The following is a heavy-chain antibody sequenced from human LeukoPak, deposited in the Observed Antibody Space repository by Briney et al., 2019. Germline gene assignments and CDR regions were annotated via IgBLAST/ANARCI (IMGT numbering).Heavy chain of an antibody. D-gene: IGHD6-13*01. CDR3: AGHEAGSSSAMGFDY. Sequence: SETLSLTCAVYGGSFSSYYWGWIRQPPGKGLEWIGSIYYSGSTYYNPSLKSRVTISVDTSKNQFSLKLSSVTAADTAVYYCAGHEAGSSSAMGFDYWGQGTLVTVSS. V-gene: IGHV4-39*01. J-gene: IGHJ4*02. CDR1: GGSFSSYY. CDR2: IYYSGST.